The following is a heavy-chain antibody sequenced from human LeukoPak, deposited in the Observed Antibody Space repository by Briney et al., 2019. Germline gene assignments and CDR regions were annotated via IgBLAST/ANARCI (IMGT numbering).Heavy chain of an antibody. CDR2: ISSSSSYI. CDR1: GFTFSSYS. Sequence: PGGSLRLSCAASGFTFSSYSMNRVRQAPGKGLEWVSSISSSSSYIYYADSVKGRFTISRDNAKNSLYLQMNSLRAEDTAVYYCARVPHYYGSGSYGLYAFDIWGQGTMVTVSS. V-gene: IGHV3-21*01. J-gene: IGHJ3*02. D-gene: IGHD3-10*01. CDR3: ARVPHYYGSGSYGLYAFDI.